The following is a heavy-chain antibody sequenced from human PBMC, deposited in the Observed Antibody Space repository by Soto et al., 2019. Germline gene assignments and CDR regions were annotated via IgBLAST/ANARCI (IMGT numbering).Heavy chain of an antibody. Sequence: QLQLQQSGPGLVKPSGTLSLTCTVSGASVTLSNWWSWIRQSPGRGLEWIGQAYHSGSTNYNPSLATRVTISVDTSKNQFSLNPTAVTAADTAVYYCARATDDYVDAYDVWGQGTSVTVSS. D-gene: IGHD4-17*01. V-gene: IGHV4-4*02. J-gene: IGHJ3*01. CDR1: GASVTLSNW. CDR2: AYHSGST. CDR3: ARATDDYVDAYDV.